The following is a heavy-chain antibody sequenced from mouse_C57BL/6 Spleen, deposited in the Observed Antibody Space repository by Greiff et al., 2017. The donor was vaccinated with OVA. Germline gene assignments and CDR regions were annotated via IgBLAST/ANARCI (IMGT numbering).Heavy chain of an antibody. V-gene: IGHV1-69*01. CDR3: ARGILGDYAMDY. J-gene: IGHJ4*01. CDR2: IDPSDSYT. CDR1: GYTFTSYW. D-gene: IGHD3-1*01. Sequence: QVQLQQPGAELVMPGASVKLSCKASGYTFTSYWMHWVKQRPGQGLEWIGEIDPSDSYTNYNQKFKGKSTLTVDKSSSTAYMQLSSLTSEDSAVYYCARGILGDYAMDYWGQGTSVTVSS.